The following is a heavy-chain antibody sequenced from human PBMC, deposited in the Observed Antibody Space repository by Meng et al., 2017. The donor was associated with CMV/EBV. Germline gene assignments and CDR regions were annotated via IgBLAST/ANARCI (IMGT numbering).Heavy chain of an antibody. CDR1: GGSFSGYY. J-gene: IGHJ4*02. V-gene: IGHV4-34*01. CDR2: INHSGST. D-gene: IGHD2-15*01. Sequence: QLQGSGPGLVKPSETLSPTWAVYGGSFSGYYWSWIRQPPGKGLEWIGEINHSGSTNYNPSLKSRVTISVDTSKNQFSLKLSSVTAADTAVYYCASSLTYPDYWGQGTLVTVSS. CDR3: ASSLTYPDY.